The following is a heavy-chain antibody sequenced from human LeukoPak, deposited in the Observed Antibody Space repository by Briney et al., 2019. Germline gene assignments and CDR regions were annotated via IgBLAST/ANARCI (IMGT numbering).Heavy chain of an antibody. J-gene: IGHJ6*03. D-gene: IGHD1-1*01. CDR2: ISGSGGST. CDR3: AKAPGSNQRKLYYYYYMDV. CDR1: GFTFSSYA. Sequence: GGSLRLSCAASGFTFSSYAMSWVRQAPGKGLEWVSAISGSGGSTYYADSVKGRFTISRDNSKNTLYLQMNRLRAEDTAVYYCAKAPGSNQRKLYYYYYMDVWGKGTTVTVSS. V-gene: IGHV3-23*01.